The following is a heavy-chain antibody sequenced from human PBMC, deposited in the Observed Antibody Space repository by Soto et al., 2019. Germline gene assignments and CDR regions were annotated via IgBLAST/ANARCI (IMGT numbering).Heavy chain of an antibody. CDR1: GFTFDDYA. V-gene: IGHV3-9*01. D-gene: IGHD3-10*01. J-gene: IGHJ4*02. Sequence: EVQLVESGGGLVQPGRSLRLSCEASGFTFDDYAMHWVRQAPGKGLQWVSGISWNSGSMAYADSVRGRFTISRDNAKKFLFLLINSLRPEDTDLYYCARDTTYYHGSGSYYIDYWGQGTMVTVSS. CDR3: ARDTTYYHGSGSYYIDY. CDR2: ISWNSGSM.